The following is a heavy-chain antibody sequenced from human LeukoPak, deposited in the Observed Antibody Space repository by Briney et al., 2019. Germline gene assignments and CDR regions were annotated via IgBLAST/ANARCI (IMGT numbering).Heavy chain of an antibody. Sequence: GRSLRLSCAASGFTFSSYGMHWVRQAPGKGLEWVAVIWYDGSNKYYADSVKGRFTISRDNAKNSLYLQMNSLRTEDTAVYYCARATARDYWGQGTLVTVSS. CDR2: IWYDGSNK. V-gene: IGHV3-33*01. CDR3: ARATARDY. CDR1: GFTFSSYG. J-gene: IGHJ4*02.